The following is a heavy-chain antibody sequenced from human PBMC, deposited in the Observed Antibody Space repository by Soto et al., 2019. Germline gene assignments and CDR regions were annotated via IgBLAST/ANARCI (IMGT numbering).Heavy chain of an antibody. CDR1: GFTFSSYG. CDR2: ISYDGSNK. Sequence: QVQLVESGGGVVQPGRSLRLSCAASGFTFSSYGMHWVRQAPGKGLEWVAVISYDGSNKYYADSVKGRFTISRDNSKNTLYLQMNSLRAEDTAVYYCAKARSSAGYYYGMDVWGQGTTVTVSS. J-gene: IGHJ6*02. V-gene: IGHV3-30*18. D-gene: IGHD6-6*01. CDR3: AKARSSAGYYYGMDV.